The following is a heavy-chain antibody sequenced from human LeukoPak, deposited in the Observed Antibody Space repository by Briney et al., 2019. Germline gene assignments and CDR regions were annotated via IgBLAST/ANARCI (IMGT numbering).Heavy chain of an antibody. CDR2: IYYSGST. V-gene: IGHV4-39*01. J-gene: IGHJ4*02. Sequence: PSETLSLTCTVSGGSISSSSYYWSWIRQPPGKGLEWIGSIYYSGSTYYNPSLKSRVTISVDTSKNQFSLKLSSVTAADTAVYYCARLTFWSGYYYFDYWGQGTLVTVSS. CDR1: GGSISSSSYY. CDR3: ARLTFWSGYYYFDY. D-gene: IGHD3-3*01.